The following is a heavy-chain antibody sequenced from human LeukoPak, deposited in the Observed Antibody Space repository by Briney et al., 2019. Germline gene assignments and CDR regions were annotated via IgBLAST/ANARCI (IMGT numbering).Heavy chain of an antibody. CDR3: ARSQYRADAFDI. CDR2: IYYSGST. D-gene: IGHD2-2*01. Sequence: PSETLSLTCTVSGGSISSYYWSWIRQPPGKGLEWIGDIYYSGSTNYNPSLKSRVTISVDTSKNPFSPKLSSVTAADTAVYYCARSQYRADAFDIWGQGTMVTVSS. CDR1: GGSISSYY. J-gene: IGHJ3*02. V-gene: IGHV4-59*01.